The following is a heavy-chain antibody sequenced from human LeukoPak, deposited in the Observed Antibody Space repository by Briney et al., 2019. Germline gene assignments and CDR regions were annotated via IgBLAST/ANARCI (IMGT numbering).Heavy chain of an antibody. CDR1: GYTFNSYA. V-gene: IGHV1-18*01. J-gene: IGHJ5*02. CDR2: INVYNGNT. D-gene: IGHD2-2*01. Sequence: GASVKVSCKASGYTFNSYAINWVRQAPGQGLEWMGWINVYNGNTNYAQNLQGRVTMTTDTSTNTAYMELRSLRSDDTAVYYCAREVYSKLLPAANNWFDPWGQGTLVTVSS. CDR3: AREVYSKLLPAANNWFDP.